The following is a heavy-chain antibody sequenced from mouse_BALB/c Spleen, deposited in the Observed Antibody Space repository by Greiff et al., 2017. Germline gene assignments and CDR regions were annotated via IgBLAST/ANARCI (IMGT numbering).Heavy chain of an antibody. Sequence: EVMLVESGGGLVKPGGSLKLSCAASGFTFSSYAMSWVRQTPEKRLEWVASISSGGSTYYPDSVKGRFTISRDNARNILYLQMSSLRSEDTAMYYCARGGYYAYWGQGTLVTVSA. J-gene: IGHJ3*01. D-gene: IGHD2-3*01. CDR1: GFTFSSYA. CDR3: ARGGYYAY. CDR2: ISSGGST. V-gene: IGHV5-6-5*01.